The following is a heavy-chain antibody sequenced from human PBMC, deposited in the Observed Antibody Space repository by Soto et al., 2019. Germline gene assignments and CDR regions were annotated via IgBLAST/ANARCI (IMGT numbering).Heavy chain of an antibody. CDR2: INPNSGGT. CDR1: GYTFTGYY. Sequence: QVQLVQSGAEVKKPGASVKVSCKASGYTFTGYYMHWVRQAPGQGLEWMGWINPNSGGTNYAQKFQGWVTMTRDTSISTAYMELSRLRSDDTAVYYCARASRGVVTAITWFDPWGQGTLVTVSS. CDR3: ARASRGVVTAITWFDP. V-gene: IGHV1-2*04. J-gene: IGHJ5*02. D-gene: IGHD2-21*02.